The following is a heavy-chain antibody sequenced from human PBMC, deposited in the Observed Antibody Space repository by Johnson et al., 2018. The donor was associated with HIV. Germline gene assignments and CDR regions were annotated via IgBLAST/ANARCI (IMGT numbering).Heavy chain of an antibody. J-gene: IGHJ3*02. Sequence: QVQLVESGGGVVQPGGSLRLSCAASGFTFSSYGMNWVRQAPGKGLEWVAVISYDGSNTYYADSVKGRFTISRDNSKNTLYLQMNSLRAEDTAVYYCARTPSLPGAFDIWGQGTMVTVSS. V-gene: IGHV3-30*19. CDR2: ISYDGSNT. CDR1: GFTFSSYG. CDR3: ARTPSLPGAFDI.